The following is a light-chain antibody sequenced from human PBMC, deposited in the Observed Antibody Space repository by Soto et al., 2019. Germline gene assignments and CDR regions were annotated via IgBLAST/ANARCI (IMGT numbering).Light chain of an antibody. CDR1: SSDVGGYNY. V-gene: IGLV2-14*01. J-gene: IGLJ2*01. Sequence: QSALTQPASVSGSPGQSITISCTGTSSDVGGYNYLSWYQQHPGKAPRVMIYEVSNRPSGVSNRFSGSKSGNTASLTISGLQAEDEADYFCSSYTSSSTLFGGGTKLTVL. CDR2: EVS. CDR3: SSYTSSSTL.